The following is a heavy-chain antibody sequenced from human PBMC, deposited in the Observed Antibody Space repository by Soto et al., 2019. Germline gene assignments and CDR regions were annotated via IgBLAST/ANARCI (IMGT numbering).Heavy chain of an antibody. CDR1: GGSFSSDSYY. CDR3: ASRSYYLYYFDY. Sequence: SESLSLSCTVSGGSFSSDSYYWSWIRQPPGKGLEWIGYIYSSGSTNYNSFLKTRVTISLDTSKNQFSLKLSSVSAADTAVYYCASRSYYLYYFDYWGQGTLVTVSS. J-gene: IGHJ4*02. CDR2: IYSSGST. V-gene: IGHV4-61*01. D-gene: IGHD3-10*01.